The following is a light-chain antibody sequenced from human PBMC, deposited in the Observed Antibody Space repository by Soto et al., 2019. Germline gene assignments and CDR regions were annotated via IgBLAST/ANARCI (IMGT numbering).Light chain of an antibody. V-gene: IGLV1-40*01. Sequence: QSVLTQPPSVSGAPGQRVTISCTGSSSNIGADYDVHWYQQLPGTAPKLLIYGNSNRPSGVPDRFSGSKSGISASLAITGLQAEDETDYYCQSYDSSLRAYVFGTGTKLTVL. CDR1: SSNIGADYD. J-gene: IGLJ1*01. CDR2: GNS. CDR3: QSYDSSLRAYV.